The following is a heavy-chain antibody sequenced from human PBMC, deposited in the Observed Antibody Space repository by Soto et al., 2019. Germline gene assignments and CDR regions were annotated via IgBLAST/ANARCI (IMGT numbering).Heavy chain of an antibody. Sequence: GESLRLSCAASGFIFSSYDMHWVRQATGKGLEWVSGIGPAGDPYYPGSVKGRFTISRQNAKNSLYLQMNSLRAGDTAVYYCARAAADPYYYYGMDVWGQGTTVTVSS. D-gene: IGHD6-13*01. CDR1: GFIFSSYD. J-gene: IGHJ6*02. V-gene: IGHV3-13*05. CDR3: ARAAADPYYYYGMDV. CDR2: IGPAGDP.